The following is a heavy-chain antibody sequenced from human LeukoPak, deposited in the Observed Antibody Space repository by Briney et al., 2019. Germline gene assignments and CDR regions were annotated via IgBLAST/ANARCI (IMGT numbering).Heavy chain of an antibody. Sequence: AETLSLTRAVYGGSFSGYYWSWIRQPPGRGRGWIGEINHSGSTNYNPSLKSRVTISVDTSKNQLSLKLSSVTAADTAVYYCARVVAPGGYYYFYYMDVWGKGTTVTVSS. V-gene: IGHV4-34*01. D-gene: IGHD3-16*01. J-gene: IGHJ6*03. CDR2: INHSGST. CDR3: ARVVAPGGYYYFYYMDV. CDR1: GGSFSGYY.